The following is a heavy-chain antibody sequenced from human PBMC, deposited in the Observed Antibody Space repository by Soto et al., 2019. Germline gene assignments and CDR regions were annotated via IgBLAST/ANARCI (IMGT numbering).Heavy chain of an antibody. D-gene: IGHD6-13*01. CDR1: GYTFTSYA. Sequence: ASVKVSCKASGYTFTSYAMHWVRQAPGQRLEWMGWINAGNGNTKYSQKFQGRVTITRDTSASTAYMELSSLRSEDTAVYYCARDLPPPRRAERNNWFDPWGQGTLVTVSS. CDR2: INAGNGNT. CDR3: ARDLPPPRRAERNNWFDP. J-gene: IGHJ5*02. V-gene: IGHV1-3*01.